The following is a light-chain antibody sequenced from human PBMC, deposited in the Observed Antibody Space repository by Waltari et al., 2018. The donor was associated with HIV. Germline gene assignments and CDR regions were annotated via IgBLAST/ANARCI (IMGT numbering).Light chain of an antibody. CDR3: QQYYSLGPT. Sequence: DIVMTQSPNSLAVSLGGRATIHCRPSRTILFSSDNRNRLAWYLQKPGQSPKLLIFWASTRASGVPDRFSGSGSGTNFSLTISTLQTDDVALYYCQQYYSLGPTFGGGTKVEIK. J-gene: IGKJ4*01. V-gene: IGKV4-1*01. CDR2: WAS. CDR1: RTILFSSDNRNR.